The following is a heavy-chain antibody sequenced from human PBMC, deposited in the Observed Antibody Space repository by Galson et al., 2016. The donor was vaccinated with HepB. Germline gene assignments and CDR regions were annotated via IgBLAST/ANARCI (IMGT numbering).Heavy chain of an antibody. CDR1: GFSFSDFF. CDR3: ARGRYGDPQS. CDR2: LYSGYAS. D-gene: IGHD5-24*01. V-gene: IGHV3-66*02. J-gene: IGHJ1*01. Sequence: SLRLSCAASGFSFSDFFMTWVRQAPGKGLQWVAILYSGYASYISDSVKDRFSISGDPSRNTMFLQMNRLRPDDTAIYYCARGRYGDPQSWGQGSLVTVSS.